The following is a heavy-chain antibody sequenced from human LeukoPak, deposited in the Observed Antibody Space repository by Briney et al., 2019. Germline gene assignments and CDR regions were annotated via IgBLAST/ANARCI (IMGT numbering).Heavy chain of an antibody. CDR2: IYYSGST. J-gene: IGHJ4*02. D-gene: IGHD2-2*01. Sequence: PSQTLSLTCTVSGGSISSGDYYWSWIRQPPGKGLEWIGYIYYSGSTNYNPSLKSRVTISVDTSKNQFSLKLSSVTAADTAVYYCARLYCSSTSCYSGLDYWGQGTLVTVSS. V-gene: IGHV4-61*08. CDR3: ARLYCSSTSCYSGLDY. CDR1: GGSISSGDYY.